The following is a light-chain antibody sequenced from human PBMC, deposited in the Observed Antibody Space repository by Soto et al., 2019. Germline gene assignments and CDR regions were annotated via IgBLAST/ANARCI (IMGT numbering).Light chain of an antibody. V-gene: IGKV3-15*01. CDR2: GAS. CDR3: QQYNNWTLT. J-gene: IGKJ4*01. CDR1: QSVSSN. Sequence: EIVMTQSPATLSVSPGERATLSCRASQSVSSNLAWYQQKPGQAPRLLIYGASTRATGIPARFSGSGSGTEFTLTISSLQSEDFVVYYCQQYNNWTLTFGGGTKVDIX.